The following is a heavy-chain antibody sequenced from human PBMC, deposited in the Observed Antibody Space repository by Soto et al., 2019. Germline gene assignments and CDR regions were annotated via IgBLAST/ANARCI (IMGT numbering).Heavy chain of an antibody. CDR1: GGSLSGYY. D-gene: IGHD5-12*01. J-gene: IGHJ4*02. Sequence: QVQLQQWGAGLLKPSETLSLNCAVTGGSLSGYYWSWIRQAPGKGLEWIGEVKDGGHTNYSPSLRGRVTISSDTSNTQFSLRLNSVTAADTGVYYCARGQGGVVATHWDQGSLVTVSS. V-gene: IGHV4-34*01. CDR2: VKDGGHT. CDR3: ARGQGGVVATH.